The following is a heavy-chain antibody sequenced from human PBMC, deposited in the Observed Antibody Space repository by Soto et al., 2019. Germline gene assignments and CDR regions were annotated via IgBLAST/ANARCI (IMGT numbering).Heavy chain of an antibody. V-gene: IGHV4-59*01. J-gene: IGHJ3*02. Sequence: PSETLSLTCTASGGSISSYYLSWIRPPPGKGLEWIGYIYYSGSTNYNPSLKSRVTTSVDTSKNQFALKLSSVTAADTAVDYCAREYRDGYNYDAFDIWGQGTMVTVSS. CDR2: IYYSGST. CDR3: AREYRDGYNYDAFDI. CDR1: GGSISSYY. D-gene: IGHD5-12*01.